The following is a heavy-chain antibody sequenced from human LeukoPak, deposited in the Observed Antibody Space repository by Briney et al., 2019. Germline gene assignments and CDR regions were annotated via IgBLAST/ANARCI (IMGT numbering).Heavy chain of an antibody. CDR2: IYPGDSET. D-gene: IGHD1-26*01. V-gene: IGHV5-51*01. J-gene: IGHJ4*02. Sequence: GESLKISCKGSGYSFNAYWIAWVRQMPGRGLEWMGIIYPGDSETRYSPSFQGQVTMSADKSTTTAYLQWSSLKASDSAIYYCARGESYGLNWGQGTLVTVSS. CDR3: ARGESYGLN. CDR1: GYSFNAYW.